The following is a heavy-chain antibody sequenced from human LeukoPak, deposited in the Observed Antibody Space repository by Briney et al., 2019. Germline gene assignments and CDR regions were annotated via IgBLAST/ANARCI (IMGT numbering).Heavy chain of an antibody. Sequence: ASVKVSCKASRYTFTSYDINWVRAAAGQRLEWMGWMNPNTGRTGFAQKFQGRLTMTRDASISTAYIELSSLRSDDTAVYYCARLSQTPDYYSNGGYYYLGYWGQGTPVTVSS. J-gene: IGHJ4*02. D-gene: IGHD3-22*01. CDR1: RYTFTSYD. V-gene: IGHV1-8*01. CDR3: ARLSQTPDYYSNGGYYYLGY. CDR2: MNPNTGRT.